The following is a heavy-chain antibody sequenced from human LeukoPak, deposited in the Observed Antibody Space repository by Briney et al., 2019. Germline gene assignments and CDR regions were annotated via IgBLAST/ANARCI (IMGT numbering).Heavy chain of an antibody. D-gene: IGHD6-13*01. CDR1: GGSFSGYF. CDR2: INHNGGT. CDR3: ARHRTGPSPNHALQQLVLLQYRGAFDY. V-gene: IGHV4-34*01. Sequence: SETLSLTCAVYGGSFSGYFWSWIRQPPGKGLEWIGDINHNGGTNYNPSLKSRVTISVDTSKNQFSLKLSSVTAADTAVYYCARHRTGPSPNHALQQLVLLQYRGAFDYWGQGTLVTVSS. J-gene: IGHJ4*02.